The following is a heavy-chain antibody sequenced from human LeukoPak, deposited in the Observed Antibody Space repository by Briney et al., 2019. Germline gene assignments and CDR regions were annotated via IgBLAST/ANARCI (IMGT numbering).Heavy chain of an antibody. CDR2: ISYDGSNK. J-gene: IGHJ4*02. V-gene: IGHV3-30*18. CDR1: GFTFSSYG. D-gene: IGHD3-10*01. Sequence: PGRSLRLSCAASGFTFSSYGIHWVRQAPGKGLEWVAVISYDGSNKYYVASVKGRFTISRDNSKNTLHLQMNSLRAEDTAVYYCAKDFTYYYGSGSYYGPFDYWGQGTLVTVSS. CDR3: AKDFTYYYGSGSYYGPFDY.